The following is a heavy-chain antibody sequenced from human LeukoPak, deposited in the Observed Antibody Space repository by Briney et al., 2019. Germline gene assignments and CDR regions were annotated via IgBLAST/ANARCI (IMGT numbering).Heavy chain of an antibody. CDR2: ISCFNGDT. D-gene: IGHD3-22*01. CDR1: GYTFNHHG. J-gene: IGHJ4*02. Sequence: ASVKVSCKASGYTFNHHGISWVRQAPGQGLEWMGWISCFNGDTHYAQKFQGRVTMTTDTSTTTAYMELRSLRSDDTALYYCAKARIPSGNGYYSHWGQGTLVTVSS. CDR3: AKARIPSGNGYYSH. V-gene: IGHV1-18*01.